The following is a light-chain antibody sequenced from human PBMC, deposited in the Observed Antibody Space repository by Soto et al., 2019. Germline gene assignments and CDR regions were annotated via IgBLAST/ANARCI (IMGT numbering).Light chain of an antibody. V-gene: IGKV1-8*01. J-gene: IGKJ1*01. CDR2: AAS. Sequence: AIRMTQSPSSLSASTGDRVTITFRASQGISSYLAWYQQKPGKAPKLLIYAASTLQSGVPSRFSGSGSGTDFTLTISSLQPDDFATYYCQHYNSYSEAFGQGTKVDI. CDR3: QHYNSYSEA. CDR1: QGISSY.